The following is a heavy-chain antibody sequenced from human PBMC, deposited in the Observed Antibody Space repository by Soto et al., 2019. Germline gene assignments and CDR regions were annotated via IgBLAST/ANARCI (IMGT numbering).Heavy chain of an antibody. D-gene: IGHD3-10*01. V-gene: IGHV3-48*03. Sequence: LRLSCAASGFTFSNFAMNWVRQAPGKWLEWISYISSSGSTIYYADSVKGRFTISRDNAKKSLYLQMNSLRAEDTGVYYCARAGYSHGSGSPWDYWGQGTLVTVSS. J-gene: IGHJ4*02. CDR2: ISSSGSTI. CDR3: ARAGYSHGSGSPWDY. CDR1: GFTFSNFA.